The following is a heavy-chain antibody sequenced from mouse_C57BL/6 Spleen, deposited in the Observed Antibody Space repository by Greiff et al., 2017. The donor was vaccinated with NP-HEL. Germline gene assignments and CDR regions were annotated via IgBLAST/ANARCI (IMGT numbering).Heavy chain of an antibody. CDR2: INPSSGYT. CDR3: ARWRRGGVVGVDY. V-gene: IGHV1-7*01. Sequence: VQLQQSGAELAKPGASVKLSCKASGYTFTSYWMHWVKQRPGQGLEWIGYINPSSGYTKYNQKFKDKATLTADKSSSTDYMQLSSLTYEDSAVYYCARWRRGGVVGVDYWGQGTTLTVSS. J-gene: IGHJ2*01. CDR1: GYTFTSYW. D-gene: IGHD1-1*01.